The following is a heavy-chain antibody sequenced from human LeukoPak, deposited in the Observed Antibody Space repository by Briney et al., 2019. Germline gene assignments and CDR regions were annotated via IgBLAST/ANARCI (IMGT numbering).Heavy chain of an antibody. CDR3: ARNGIGTTYDAFSI. Sequence: SQTLSLTCAISGDSVSSNSATWNWIRQSPSRGLEWLGRTYFRSKWYNDYAVSVKSRIIINADTSKNHFSLQLNSVTPEDTAVYFCARNGIGTTYDAFSIWGQGTMVTVSS. J-gene: IGHJ3*02. CDR1: GDSVSSNSAT. V-gene: IGHV6-1*01. D-gene: IGHD1-1*01. CDR2: TYFRSKWYN.